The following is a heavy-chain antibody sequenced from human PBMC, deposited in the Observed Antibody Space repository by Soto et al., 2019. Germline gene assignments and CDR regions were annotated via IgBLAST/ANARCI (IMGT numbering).Heavy chain of an antibody. V-gene: IGHV3-7*01. CDR3: AREGGLRFLEWLSNDYYMDV. D-gene: IGHD3-3*01. CDR1: GFTFSSYW. CDR2: IKQDGSEK. Sequence: GGSLRLSCAASGFTFSSYWMSWVRQAPGKGLEWVANIKQDGSEKYYVDSVKGRFTISSENAKNSLYLQMNSLRAEDTAVYYCAREGGLRFLEWLSNDYYMDVWGKGTTVTVSS. J-gene: IGHJ6*03.